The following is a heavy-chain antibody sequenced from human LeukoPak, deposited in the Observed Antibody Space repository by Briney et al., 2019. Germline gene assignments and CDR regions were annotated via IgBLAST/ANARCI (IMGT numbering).Heavy chain of an antibody. CDR1: GFTFSSYS. V-gene: IGHV3-21*01. CDR3: ARDLHRGSYYGNSYSY. J-gene: IGHJ4*02. CDR2: ISSSSGYI. D-gene: IGHD1-26*01. Sequence: GGSLRLSCAASGFTFSSYSMNWVRQAPGKGLEWVSSISSSSGYIYYADSVKGRFTISRDNAKNSLYLQMNSLRAEDTAVYYCARDLHRGSYYGNSYSYWGQGTLVTVSS.